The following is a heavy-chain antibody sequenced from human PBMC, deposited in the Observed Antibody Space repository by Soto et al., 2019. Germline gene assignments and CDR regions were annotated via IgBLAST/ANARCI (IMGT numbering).Heavy chain of an antibody. V-gene: IGHV3-15*07. CDR3: TTEEYCSSTSCYGYYYYGMDV. CDR1: GFTFSNAW. CDR2: IKSKTDGGTT. D-gene: IGHD2-2*01. J-gene: IGHJ6*02. Sequence: GGSLRLSCAASGFTFSNAWMNWVRQAPGKGLERVGRIKSKTDGGTTDYAAPVKGRFTISRDDSKNTLYLQMNSLKTEDTAVHYCTTEEYCSSTSCYGYYYYGMDVWGQGTTVTVSS.